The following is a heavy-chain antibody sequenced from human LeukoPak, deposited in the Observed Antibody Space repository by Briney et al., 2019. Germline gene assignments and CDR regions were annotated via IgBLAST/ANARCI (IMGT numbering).Heavy chain of an antibody. J-gene: IGHJ5*02. CDR3: ARDMGNGRYCSGGSCSNWFDP. Sequence: GGSLRLSCAASGFTFSSYAMSWVRQAPGKGLEWVSYISSSSSTIYYADSVKGRFTISRDNAKNPLYLQMNSLRAEDTAVYYCARDMGNGRYCSGGSCSNWFDPWGQGTLVTVSS. D-gene: IGHD2-15*01. CDR2: ISSSSSTI. CDR1: GFTFSSYA. V-gene: IGHV3-48*01.